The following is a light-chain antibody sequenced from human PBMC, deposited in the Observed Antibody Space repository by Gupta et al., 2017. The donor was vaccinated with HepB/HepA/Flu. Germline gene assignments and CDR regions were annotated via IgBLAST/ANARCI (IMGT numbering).Light chain of an antibody. V-gene: IGKV2-28*01. Sequence: DIVMTQSPLSLPVTPGEPASISCRSSQSLLHSNGYNYLDWYLQKPGQSPQLLIYLGSNRASGVPDRFSGSGSGTDFTLKISGVEAEDVGVYYCMQDLQTRTFGQGTKVEIK. CDR3: MQDLQTRT. J-gene: IGKJ1*01. CDR2: LGS. CDR1: QSLLHSNGYNY.